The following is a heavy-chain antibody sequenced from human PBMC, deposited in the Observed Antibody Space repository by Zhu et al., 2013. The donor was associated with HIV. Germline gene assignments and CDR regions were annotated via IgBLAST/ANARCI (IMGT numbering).Heavy chain of an antibody. CDR2: INPSGGST. J-gene: IGHJ4*02. Sequence: QVQLVQSGAEVKKPGASVKVSCKASGYTFSTYYMHWVRQAPGQGLEWMGIINPSGGSTSFAQKFQGRITMTRDTSTSTVYMELSSLRSEDTAVYYCARDPAYPASQDSSNWVPPIYYFDYWGPGTLVTVSS. CDR1: GYTFSTYY. V-gene: IGHV1-46*03. CDR3: ARDPAYPASQDSSNWVPPIYYFDY. D-gene: IGHD6-13*01.